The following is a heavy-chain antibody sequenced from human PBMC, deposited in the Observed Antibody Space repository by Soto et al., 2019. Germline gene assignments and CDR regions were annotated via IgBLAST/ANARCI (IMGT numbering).Heavy chain of an antibody. D-gene: IGHD4-17*01. J-gene: IGHJ4*02. CDR3: VKDDGDYSFDY. CDR1: GFTFSNYW. Sequence: VQLVESGGGLVQPGGSLRLSCAASGFTFSNYWMRWVRQAPGKGLEWVAKINQGGSEKWSADSVKGRFTISRDNAKNSLYLQLNSLGAEDTAVYYCVKDDGDYSFDYWGQGTLVTVSS. V-gene: IGHV3-7*03. CDR2: INQGGSEK.